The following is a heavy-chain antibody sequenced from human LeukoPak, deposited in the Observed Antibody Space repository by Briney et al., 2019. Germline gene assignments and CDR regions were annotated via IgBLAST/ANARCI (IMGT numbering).Heavy chain of an antibody. V-gene: IGHV1-69*05. D-gene: IGHD3-10*01. CDR3: ASRMVRGVPYGMDV. CDR2: IIPIFGTA. CDR1: GGTFSSYA. J-gene: IGHJ6*02. Sequence: GASVKVSCKASGGTFSSYAISWVRQAPGQGLEWMGGIIPIFGTANYAQKFQGRVTITTDESTSTAYMELSSLRSEDTAVYYCASRMVRGVPYGMDVWGQGTTVTVSS.